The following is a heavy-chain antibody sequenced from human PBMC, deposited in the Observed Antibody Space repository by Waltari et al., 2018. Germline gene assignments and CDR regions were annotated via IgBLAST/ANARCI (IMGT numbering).Heavy chain of an antibody. CDR2: ISWNSGSI. J-gene: IGHJ4*02. Sequence: EVQLVESGGGLVQPGRSLRLSCAASGFTFDDYAMHWVRQAPGKGLEWVSGISWNSGSIGYADSVKGRVTISRDNAKNSLYLQMNSLRAEDTALYYCAKGLGEYSVGYYFDYWGQGTLVTVSS. CDR3: AKGLGEYSVGYYFDY. V-gene: IGHV3-9*01. D-gene: IGHD3-10*01. CDR1: GFTFDDYA.